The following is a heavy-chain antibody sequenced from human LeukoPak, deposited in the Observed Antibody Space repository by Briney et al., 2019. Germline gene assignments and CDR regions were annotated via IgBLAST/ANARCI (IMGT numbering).Heavy chain of an antibody. CDR1: GDSINSYY. V-gene: IGHV4-59*01. Sequence: SETLSLTCTVSGDSINSYYWSWIRQPPEKGLEWIGYIYYNGTTSYNPSLKGRVTISVDTSKTQFSLKMNSVTAADTAVYYCARLQRITMAGPDYWYFDLWGRGTLVTVSS. D-gene: IGHD3-10*01. CDR3: ARLQRITMAGPDYWYFDL. J-gene: IGHJ2*01. CDR2: IYYNGTT.